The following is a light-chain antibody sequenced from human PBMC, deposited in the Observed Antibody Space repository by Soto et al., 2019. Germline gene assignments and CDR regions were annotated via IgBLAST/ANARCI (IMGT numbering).Light chain of an antibody. CDR2: GAS. Sequence: EIVMTQSPATLSVSHGERATFSCRASQSISTILAWYQHKPGQPPRLLIYGASTRATGIPDRFSGGGSGTEFTLTISSLQSEDFAVYYCQQYNNWPITSAQRTRLEI. J-gene: IGKJ5*01. CDR3: QQYNNWPIT. CDR1: QSISTI. V-gene: IGKV3-15*01.